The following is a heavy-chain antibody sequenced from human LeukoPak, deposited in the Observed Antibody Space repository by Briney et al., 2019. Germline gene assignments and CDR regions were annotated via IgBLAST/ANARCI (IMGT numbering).Heavy chain of an antibody. D-gene: IGHD6-6*01. CDR3: AKRRSSSPSRDC. V-gene: IGHV3-23*01. CDR2: ISGSGSST. Sequence: GGSLRLSCAASGFTFSNYAMSWVRQAPGKGLEWVSAISGSGSSTYYADSVKGRFTISRDNSKNTVYLLMNSLRAEDTAVYYCAKRRSSSPSRDCWGQGTLVTVSS. CDR1: GFTFSNYA. J-gene: IGHJ4*02.